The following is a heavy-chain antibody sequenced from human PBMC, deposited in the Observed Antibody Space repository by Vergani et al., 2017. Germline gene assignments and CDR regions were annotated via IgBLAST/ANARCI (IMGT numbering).Heavy chain of an antibody. V-gene: IGHV4-34*01. J-gene: IGHJ4*02. CDR1: GGSFSGYY. Sequence: QVQLQQWGAGLLKPSETLSLTCAVYGGSFSGYYWSWIRQPPGKGLEWIGEINHSGSTNYNPSLKSQVTISVDTSKNQFSLKLSSVTAADTAVYYCARVGMRIAAAVTGWGQGTLVTVSS. CDR2: INHSGST. CDR3: ARVGMRIAAAVTG. D-gene: IGHD6-13*01.